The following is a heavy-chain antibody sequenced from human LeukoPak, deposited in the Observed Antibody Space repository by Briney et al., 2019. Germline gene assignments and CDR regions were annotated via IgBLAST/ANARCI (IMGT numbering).Heavy chain of an antibody. D-gene: IGHD3-22*01. CDR2: ISAYNGNT. CDR3: ARPVGDDSRGYYYVY. CDR1: GYTFTSYG. V-gene: IGHV1-18*01. J-gene: IGHJ4*02. Sequence: ASVKVSCKASGYTFTSYGISWVRQAPGQGLEWMGWISAYNGNTNYAQKLQGRVTMTTDTSTSTAYMELRSLRSDDTAVYYCARPVGDDSRGYYYVYWGQGTLVTVSS.